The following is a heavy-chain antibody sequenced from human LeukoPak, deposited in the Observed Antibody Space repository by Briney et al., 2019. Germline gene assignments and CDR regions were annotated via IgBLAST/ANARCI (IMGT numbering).Heavy chain of an antibody. Sequence: GWSLRLSRAASGFTVSSNYMSWVRQAPGKGLEWVSVIYSGGSTYYADSVKGRFTISRDNSKNTLYLQMNSLRAEDTAVYYCAREVVGITIFGVVGYWGQGTLVTVSS. V-gene: IGHV3-66*02. J-gene: IGHJ4*02. CDR3: AREVVGITIFGVVGY. CDR2: IYSGGST. D-gene: IGHD3-3*01. CDR1: GFTVSSNY.